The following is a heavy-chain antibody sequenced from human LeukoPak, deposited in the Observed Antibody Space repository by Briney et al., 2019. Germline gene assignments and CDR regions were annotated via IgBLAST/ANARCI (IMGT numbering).Heavy chain of an antibody. V-gene: IGHV3-53*01. Sequence: TGGSLRLSCAASGFTVSSNYMSWVRQAPGKGLEWVSVIYSGGSTYYADSVKGRFTISRDNSKNTLYVQMNSLRAEDTAVYYCAKFTKTSPFYYFDYWGQGTLVTVSS. CDR1: GFTVSSNY. CDR3: AKFTKTSPFYYFDY. D-gene: IGHD3-3*01. J-gene: IGHJ4*02. CDR2: IYSGGST.